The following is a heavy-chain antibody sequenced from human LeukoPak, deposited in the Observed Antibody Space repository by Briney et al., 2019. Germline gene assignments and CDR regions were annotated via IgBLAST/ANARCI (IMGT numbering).Heavy chain of an antibody. CDR2: ISPSSSYI. V-gene: IGHV3-21*06. CDR3: AREGGYCSGGSCRFFDY. J-gene: IGHJ4*02. CDR1: GFTFSSSS. Sequence: GGSLRLSFAASGFTFSSSSMNWVRQAPGKGLEFVSSISPSSSYIYYAVSVKGRFTISRDDAKNSLFLQMNSLRAEDTAVYYCAREGGYCSGGSCRFFDYWGQGTLVTVSS. D-gene: IGHD2-15*01.